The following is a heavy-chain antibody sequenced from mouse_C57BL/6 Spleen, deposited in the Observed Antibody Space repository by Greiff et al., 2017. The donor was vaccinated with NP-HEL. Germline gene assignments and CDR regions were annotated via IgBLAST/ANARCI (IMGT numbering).Heavy chain of an antibody. V-gene: IGHV3-6*01. CDR3: ARGGYYYGSSYDYFDY. Sequence: ESGPGLVKPSQSLSLTCSVTGYSITSGYYWNWIRQFPGNKLEWMGYISYDGSNNYNPSLKNRISITRDTSKNQFFLKLNSVTTEDTATYYCARGGYYYGSSYDYFDYWGQGTTLTVSS. CDR1: GYSITSGYY. CDR2: ISYDGSN. D-gene: IGHD1-1*01. J-gene: IGHJ2*01.